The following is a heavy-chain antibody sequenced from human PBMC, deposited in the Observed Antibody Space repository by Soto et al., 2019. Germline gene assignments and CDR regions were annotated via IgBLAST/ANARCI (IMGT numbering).Heavy chain of an antibody. J-gene: IGHJ5*02. CDR1: GFTFSSYA. CDR2: VGGNDGKT. V-gene: IGHV3-23*01. D-gene: IGHD6-19*01. Sequence: PGGSLRLSCAASGFTFSSYAMFWVRQAPGKGLQWVASVGGNDGKTFYTDSVKGRFTVSRDNSRNTLYLQMSSPRTEDTALYYCAKKVVPVTGSDWFDTWGQGTLVTVSS. CDR3: AKKVVPVTGSDWFDT.